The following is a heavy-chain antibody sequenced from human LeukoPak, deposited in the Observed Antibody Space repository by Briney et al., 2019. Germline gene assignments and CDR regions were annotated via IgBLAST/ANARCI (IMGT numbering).Heavy chain of an antibody. CDR3: ARGLTYYDFWSGHGAFDI. CDR1: GYTFTSYD. Sequence: GASVKVSCKASGYTFTSYDINWVRQATGQGLEWMGWMNPNSGNTGYAQKFQGRVTITRNTSISTAYMELSSLRSEDTAVYYCARGLTYYDFWSGHGAFDIWGQGTMVTVSS. V-gene: IGHV1-8*03. CDR2: MNPNSGNT. J-gene: IGHJ3*02. D-gene: IGHD3-3*01.